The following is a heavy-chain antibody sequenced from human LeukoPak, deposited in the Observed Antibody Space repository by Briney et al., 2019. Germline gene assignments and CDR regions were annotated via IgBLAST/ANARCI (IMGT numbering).Heavy chain of an antibody. CDR1: LYTFTSYD. CDR3: ASGLTIFGVVIAFDI. D-gene: IGHD3-3*01. J-gene: IGHJ3*02. V-gene: IGHV1-8*01. CDR2: MNPNSVNT. Sequence: ASVKVSCKASLYTFTSYDINWVRQATRQGREWMGWMNPNSVNTGYAQKIQGRVTMTRNTSMSTAYMELSSLRSEDTAVYYCASGLTIFGVVIAFDIWGQGTMVTVSS.